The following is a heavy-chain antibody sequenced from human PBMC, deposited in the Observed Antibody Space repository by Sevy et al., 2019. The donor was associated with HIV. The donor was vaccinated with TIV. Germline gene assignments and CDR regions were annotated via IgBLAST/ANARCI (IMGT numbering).Heavy chain of an antibody. Sequence: SETLSLTCTVSGGFVTSTSYYWAWIRQSPGKGLEWIGSMYNSGSTYYNPSLKSRVTISVHTSKNQFSLKLSSVTAADTAVYYCARRYCSSTSCYVPGYYGMDVWGQWTTVTVSS. CDR2: MYNSGST. J-gene: IGHJ6*02. CDR3: ARRYCSSTSCYVPGYYGMDV. D-gene: IGHD2-2*01. V-gene: IGHV4-39*01. CDR1: GGFVTSTSYY.